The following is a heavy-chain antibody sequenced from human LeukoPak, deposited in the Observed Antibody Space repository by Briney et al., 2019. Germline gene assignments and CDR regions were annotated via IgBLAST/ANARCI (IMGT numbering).Heavy chain of an antibody. D-gene: IGHD2-2*01. V-gene: IGHV4-61*01. CDR2: IYYSGST. CDR1: GGSVSSGSYY. Sequence: PSETLSLTCSVSGGSVSSGSYYWSWIRQPPGKGLEWIGYIYYSGSTNYNPSLKSRVTISVDTSKNQFSLKLSSVTAAVTAVYYCARELVVVPAAMSIYYFDYWGQGTLVTVSS. J-gene: IGHJ4*02. CDR3: ARELVVVPAAMSIYYFDY.